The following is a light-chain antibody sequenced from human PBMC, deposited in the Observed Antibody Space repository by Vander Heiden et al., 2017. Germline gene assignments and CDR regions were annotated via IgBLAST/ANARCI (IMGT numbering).Light chain of an antibody. V-gene: IGLV3-19*01. CDR2: GKS. CDR3: NSRDSSGDHV. J-gene: IGLJ2*01. CDR1: SLRNYY. Sequence: SSELTQDPALSVALGQTVRITCRGDSLRNYYQSWYQQKPGQAPLLVFYGKSTRPSGIPGRFSGSSSGDTASLIIHGSQAEDEADYYCNSRDSSGDHVFGGGTKLTVL.